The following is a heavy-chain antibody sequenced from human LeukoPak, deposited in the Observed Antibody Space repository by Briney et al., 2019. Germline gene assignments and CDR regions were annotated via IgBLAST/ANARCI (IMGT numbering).Heavy chain of an antibody. CDR2: VDHSGGT. V-gene: IGHV4-38-2*02. J-gene: IGHJ4*02. CDR3: AGFTFFRGVITFDY. Sequence: SETLSLTCTVSGYSLSSGYYWGWIRQPPGKGLEWIGSVDHSGGTYYNPSLRSRVSISVDTSKNQFPLKLSSVTAADTAVYSCAGFTFFRGVITFDYWGQGTLVTVSS. D-gene: IGHD3-10*01. CDR1: GYSLSSGYY.